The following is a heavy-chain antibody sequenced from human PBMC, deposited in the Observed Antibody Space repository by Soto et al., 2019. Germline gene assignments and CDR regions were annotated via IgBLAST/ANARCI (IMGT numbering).Heavy chain of an antibody. J-gene: IGHJ6*02. CDR1: GGTFSSSA. D-gene: IGHD4-4*01. V-gene: IGHV1-69*14. CDR3: ARDIDRLQLGGNYYYVLYV. CDR2: IIPLFRTP. Sequence: QVQLVQSGAEMKEPGSSVKVSCKTSGGTFSSSAISWLRQAPGQGLEWMGGIIPLFRTPDYAQKFQGKVTKAADISTSTTYMGRSSLRSEDTAVYSCARDIDRLQLGGNYYYVLYVWGQGTTITVSS.